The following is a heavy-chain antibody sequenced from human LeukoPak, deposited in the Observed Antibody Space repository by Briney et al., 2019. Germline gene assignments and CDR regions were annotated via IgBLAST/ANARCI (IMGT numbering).Heavy chain of an antibody. D-gene: IGHD2-2*02. Sequence: GGSLRLSCAASGFTFSRHWMHWVRQAPGKGLVWVSRINNDGTSTSYADSVKGRFTISRDNAKNTLYLQMNSLRAEDTAVYYCARDREFCISTSCYKPLDYWGQGTLVTVSS. CDR2: INNDGTST. CDR3: ARDREFCISTSCYKPLDY. V-gene: IGHV3-74*01. J-gene: IGHJ4*02. CDR1: GFTFSRHW.